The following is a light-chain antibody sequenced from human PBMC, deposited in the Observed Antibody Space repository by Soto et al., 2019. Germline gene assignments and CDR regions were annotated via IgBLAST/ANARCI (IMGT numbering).Light chain of an antibody. Sequence: QLVLTQPPSASGSRGQSVTISCTGTSVDINYVSWFQQHPGKAPKLIIREVTKRPSGVPDRFSGSKSGNTASLTVSGLQDDDEADYYCSSYAGRDIWVFGGGTKLTVL. J-gene: IGLJ3*02. CDR1: SVDINY. CDR2: EVT. V-gene: IGLV2-8*01. CDR3: SSYAGRDIWV.